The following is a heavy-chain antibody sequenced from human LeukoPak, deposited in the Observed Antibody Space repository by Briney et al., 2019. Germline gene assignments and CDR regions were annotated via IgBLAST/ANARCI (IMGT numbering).Heavy chain of an antibody. Sequence: GGSLRLSCAASGFSFSSYSMKWVRQAPGKGLEWVSSISSSSNYIYYADSVKGRFTFSRDNAKNSLYLQMNSLRAEDTAVYYCARVSILIVPYYAFDIWGQGTMVTVSS. J-gene: IGHJ3*02. CDR1: GFSFSSYS. D-gene: IGHD2/OR15-2a*01. V-gene: IGHV3-21*01. CDR2: ISSSSNYI. CDR3: ARVSILIVPYYAFDI.